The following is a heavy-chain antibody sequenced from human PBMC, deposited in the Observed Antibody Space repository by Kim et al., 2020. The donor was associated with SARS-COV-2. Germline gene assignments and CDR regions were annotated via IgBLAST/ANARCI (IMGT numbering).Heavy chain of an antibody. J-gene: IGHJ4*02. CDR3: AKEVGYGDYLLGGFDY. V-gene: IGHV3-23*01. Sequence: GGSLRLSCAASGFTFSSYAMSWVRQAPGKGLEWVSAISGSGGSTYYADSVKGRFTISRDNSNNTLYLQMNSLRAEDTAVYYCAKEVGYGDYLLGGFDYWGQGTLVTVSS. CDR2: ISGSGGST. CDR1: GFTFSSYA. D-gene: IGHD4-17*01.